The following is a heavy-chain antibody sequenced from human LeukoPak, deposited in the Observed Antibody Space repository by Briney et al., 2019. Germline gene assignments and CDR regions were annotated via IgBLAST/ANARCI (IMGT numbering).Heavy chain of an antibody. CDR2: ISGSGGST. CDR1: GFTFSSYA. J-gene: IGHJ6*02. V-gene: IGHV3-23*01. CDR3: AKGEDGYYYYGMDV. Sequence: GGSLRLSCAASGFTFSSYAMSWVRQAPGKGLEWVSAISGSGGSTYYADSVKGRFTISRDNSKNTLYLQMNSLRAEDTAVYYCAKGEDGYYYYGMDVWGQGTTVTVSS. D-gene: IGHD5-24*01.